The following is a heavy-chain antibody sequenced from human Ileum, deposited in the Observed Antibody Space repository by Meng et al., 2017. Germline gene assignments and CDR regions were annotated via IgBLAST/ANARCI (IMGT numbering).Heavy chain of an antibody. Sequence: QVQLVQSGAEVKKPGASVKVSCKASGYTFTTYGISWVRQAPGQGLEWMGWMNTDKGNTNYAQKFQGRVTMTRDTSTSTAYMELRSLRSGDTAVYYCAREGAYNGGDYWGQGTLVTVSS. V-gene: IGHV1-18*01. CDR1: GYTFTTYG. CDR2: MNTDKGNT. J-gene: IGHJ4*02. D-gene: IGHD1-1*01. CDR3: AREGAYNGGDY.